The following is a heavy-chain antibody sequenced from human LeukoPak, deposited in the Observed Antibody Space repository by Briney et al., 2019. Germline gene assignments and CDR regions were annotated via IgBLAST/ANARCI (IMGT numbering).Heavy chain of an antibody. CDR3: ASGMTTVPTGTH. CDR2: ISSSTIYI. CDR1: GFSFSSYW. D-gene: IGHD4-11*01. J-gene: IGHJ4*02. V-gene: IGHV3-21*01. Sequence: GGSLRLSCAASGFSFSSYWMHWVRQAPGKGLVWVSSISSSTIYIYYADSLKGRFTISRDDAKNSLYLQMNSLRAEDTAVYYCASGMTTVPTGTHWGQGTLVTVSS.